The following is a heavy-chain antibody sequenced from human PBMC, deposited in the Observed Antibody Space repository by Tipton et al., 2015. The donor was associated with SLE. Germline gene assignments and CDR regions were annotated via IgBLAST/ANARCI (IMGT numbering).Heavy chain of an antibody. CDR2: IYHSGTT. CDR1: GYSFTTYW. Sequence: QLVQSGAEVKKPGESLTISCKASGYSFTTYWINWVRQSPGKGLEWIGYIYHSGTTYYNPSLQSRATISVDTSENQFSLKLSSVTAADTAVYYCARLFGWTRGFDYWGQGTLVTVSS. J-gene: IGHJ4*02. D-gene: IGHD3-10*01. V-gene: IGHV4-30-4*08. CDR3: ARLFGWTRGFDY.